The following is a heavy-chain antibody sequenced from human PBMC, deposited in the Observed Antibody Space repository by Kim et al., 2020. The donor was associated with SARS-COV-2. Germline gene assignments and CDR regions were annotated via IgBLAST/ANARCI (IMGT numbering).Heavy chain of an antibody. CDR3: ARGPITIFGVVIGRHYGMDV. Sequence: ASVKVSCKASGYTFTGYYMHWVRQAPGQGLEWMGRINPNSGGTNYAQKFQGRVTMTRDTSISTAYMELSRLRSDDTAVYYCARGPITIFGVVIGRHYGMDVWGQGTTVTVSS. J-gene: IGHJ6*02. CDR2: INPNSGGT. V-gene: IGHV1-2*06. CDR1: GYTFTGYY. D-gene: IGHD3-3*01.